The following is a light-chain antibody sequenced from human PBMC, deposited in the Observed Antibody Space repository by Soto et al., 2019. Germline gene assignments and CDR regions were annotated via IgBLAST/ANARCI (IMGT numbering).Light chain of an antibody. V-gene: IGLV4-69*01. CDR1: SGHSSYA. J-gene: IGLJ2*01. CDR2: VNVDGSH. Sequence: QLVLTQSPSASASLGASVRLTCTLSSGHSSYAIAWHQQQPEKGPRYVMKVNVDGSHGKGDGIPDRFSGSSSGAERYLSISSRQSEDEADYYCQTWGTGIVVFGGGTKLTVL. CDR3: QTWGTGIVV.